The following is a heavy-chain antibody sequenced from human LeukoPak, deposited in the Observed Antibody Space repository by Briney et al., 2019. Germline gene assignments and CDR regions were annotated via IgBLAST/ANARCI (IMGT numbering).Heavy chain of an antibody. CDR2: IHSSGSPI. CDR1: GFTFSSYE. J-gene: IGHJ4*02. D-gene: IGHD4-17*01. V-gene: IGHV3-48*03. Sequence: QPGGSLRLSCAASGFTFSSYEMNWVRQAPGKGLEWVSYIHSSGSPIYYADSVKGRLTISRDNAKSSLYLQMNSLRADDTAVYYCARDTIYGDSAYWGRGTQVTVSS. CDR3: ARDTIYGDSAY.